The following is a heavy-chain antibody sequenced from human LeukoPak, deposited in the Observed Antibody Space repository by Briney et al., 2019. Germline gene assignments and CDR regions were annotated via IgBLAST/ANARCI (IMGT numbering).Heavy chain of an antibody. D-gene: IGHD5-18*01. CDR3: ARDTTMITYWFDP. CDR1: GYTFTGYY. J-gene: IGHJ5*02. CDR2: INPNSGGT. Sequence: ASVKVSCKASGYTFTGYYMHWVRHAPGQGLEWMGWINPNSGGTNYAQKFQGRVTMTRDTSVSTAYMELNRLRSDDTGVYYCARDTTMITYWFDPWGQGTLVTVSS. V-gene: IGHV1-2*02.